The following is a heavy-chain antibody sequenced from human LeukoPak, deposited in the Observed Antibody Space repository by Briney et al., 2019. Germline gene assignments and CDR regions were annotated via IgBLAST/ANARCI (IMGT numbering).Heavy chain of an antibody. D-gene: IGHD2-15*01. CDR2: INHSGST. CDR1: GGSFSGYY. CDR3: ARGPKKLFYYYYGMDV. V-gene: IGHV4-34*01. Sequence: SETLSLTCAVYGGSFSGYYWSWIRQPPGKGLEWIGEINHSGSTNYNPSPKSRVTISVDTSKNQFSLKLSSVTAADTAVYYCARGPKKLFYYYYGMDVWGQGTTVTVSS. J-gene: IGHJ6*02.